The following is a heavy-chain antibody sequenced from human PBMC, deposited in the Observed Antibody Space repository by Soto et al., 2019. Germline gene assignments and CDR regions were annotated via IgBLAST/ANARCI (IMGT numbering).Heavy chain of an antibody. CDR2: IYYSGST. CDR1: GGSISSYY. Sequence: PSETLSLTCTVSGGSISSYYWSWIRQPPGKGLEWIGYIYYSGSTNYNPSLKSRVTISVDTSKNQFSLKLSSVTAADTAVYYCARVPGVEGDYYYYMDVWGKGTTVTVSS. D-gene: IGHD3-10*01. CDR3: ARVPGVEGDYYYYMDV. V-gene: IGHV4-59*01. J-gene: IGHJ6*03.